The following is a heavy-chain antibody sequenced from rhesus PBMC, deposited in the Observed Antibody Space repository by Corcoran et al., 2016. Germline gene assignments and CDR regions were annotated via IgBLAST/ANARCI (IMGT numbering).Heavy chain of an antibody. Sequence: EVQLVESGGGLAKPGGSLRLSCAASGFTFSSYWMNWVRQAPGKGLEWVSDINGGGGRTYYGDPVKGRFTISRDNSKNTLSLQMNSLRAEDTAVYYCAKDRGYSWNNGGLDSWGQGVVVTVSS. CDR3: AKDRGYSWNNGGLDS. V-gene: IGHV3S25*01. J-gene: IGHJ6*01. CDR1: GFTFSSYW. CDR2: INGGGGRT. D-gene: IGHD1-20*01.